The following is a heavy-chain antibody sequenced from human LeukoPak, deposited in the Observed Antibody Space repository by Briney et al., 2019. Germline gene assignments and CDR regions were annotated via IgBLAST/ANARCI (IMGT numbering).Heavy chain of an antibody. J-gene: IGHJ5*02. CDR3: ARRGVATNNWFDP. V-gene: IGHV4-59*08. CDR1: GGSITSYY. CDR2: IYYSGST. Sequence: SETLSLTCTVSGGSITSYYWSWVRQPPGKGLEWIGYIYYSGSTNYNPSLKSRVTISVDTSKNQFSLKLSSVTAADTAVYYCARRGVATNNWFDPWGQGTLVTVSS. D-gene: IGHD5-24*01.